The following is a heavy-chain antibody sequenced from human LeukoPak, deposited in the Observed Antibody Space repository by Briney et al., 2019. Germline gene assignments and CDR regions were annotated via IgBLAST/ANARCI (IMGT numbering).Heavy chain of an antibody. D-gene: IGHD2-2*01. CDR1: GFTFSSYW. CDR2: INTDESST. Sequence: GGSLRLSCAASGFTFSSYWMHWVRQAPGKGLVWVSRINTDESSTHYADSVKGRFTISRDNAKNSLYLQMNSLRAEDTAVYYCARLCGYWFDPWGQGTLVTVSS. CDR3: ARLCGYWFDP. J-gene: IGHJ5*02. V-gene: IGHV3-74*01.